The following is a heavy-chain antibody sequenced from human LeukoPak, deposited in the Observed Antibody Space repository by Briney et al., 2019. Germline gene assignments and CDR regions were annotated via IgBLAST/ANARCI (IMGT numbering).Heavy chain of an antibody. Sequence: ASVKVSCKASGYTFTGYDINWVRQATGQGLEWMGWMNPNTGDTGYAQKFQGRVTMTRNSSIDTAYMELSGLRSEDTAVYYCARGSLSGSSRDYWGQGTLLTVSS. V-gene: IGHV1-8*01. CDR3: ARGSLSGSSRDY. J-gene: IGHJ4*02. CDR1: GYTFTGYD. D-gene: IGHD1-26*01. CDR2: MNPNTGDT.